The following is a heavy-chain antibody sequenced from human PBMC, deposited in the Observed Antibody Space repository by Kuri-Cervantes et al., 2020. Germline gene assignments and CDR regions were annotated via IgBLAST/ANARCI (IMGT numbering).Heavy chain of an antibody. CDR2: ISHSGDRI. V-gene: IGHV3-23*01. J-gene: IGHJ3*01. CDR1: GFTFSNYA. CDR3: AKRGDYKGWGAFDV. Sequence: GRSLRLSCAASGFTFSNYAMSWVRQPPGKGLERVSTISHSGDRIFYSDSVKGRFTISRERSRNKLFLQMNALRVEDTAVYYCAKRGDYKGWGAFDVWGQGTMVTVSS. D-gene: IGHD3-16*01.